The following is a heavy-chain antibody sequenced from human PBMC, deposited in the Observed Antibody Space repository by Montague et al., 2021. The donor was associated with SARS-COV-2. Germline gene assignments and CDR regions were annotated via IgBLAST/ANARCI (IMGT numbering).Heavy chain of an antibody. D-gene: IGHD3-3*01. CDR2: ISSSGSTI. J-gene: IGHJ4*02. CDR1: GFTFSGYE. CDR3: ARLGDDFWSGPAPDFDY. V-gene: IGHV3-48*03. Sequence: SLRLSCAASGFTFSGYEMNWVRQAPGKGLEWVSYISSSGSTIYYADSVKGRFTISRDNAKNSLYLQMNSLRAEGTAVYYCARLGDDFWSGPAPDFDYWGQGTLVTVSS.